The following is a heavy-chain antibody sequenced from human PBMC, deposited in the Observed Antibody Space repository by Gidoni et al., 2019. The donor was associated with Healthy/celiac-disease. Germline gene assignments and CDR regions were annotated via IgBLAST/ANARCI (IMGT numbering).Heavy chain of an antibody. CDR3: ARAYGDQTYYYYGMDV. Sequence: QVQLVESGGGLVNTGGSLKLSCPASGFHFPDYYMSWIRQAPGKGLEWVSYISSSGSTIYYADSVKGRFTISRDNAKNSLYLQMNSLRAEDTAVYYCARAYGDQTYYYYGMDVWGQGTTVTVSS. V-gene: IGHV3-11*01. J-gene: IGHJ6*02. D-gene: IGHD4-17*01. CDR1: GFHFPDYY. CDR2: ISSSGSTI.